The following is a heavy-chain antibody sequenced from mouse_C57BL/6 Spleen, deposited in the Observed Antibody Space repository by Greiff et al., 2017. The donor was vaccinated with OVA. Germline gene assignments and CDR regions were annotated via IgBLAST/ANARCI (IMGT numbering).Heavy chain of an antibody. J-gene: IGHJ2*01. D-gene: IGHD2-4*01. CDR2: INPNSGGT. CDR3: ARGRAYDYYFDY. V-gene: IGHV1-62-3*01. CDR1: GYTFTSYW. Sequence: VQLQQSGAGLVKPGASVKLSCTASGYTFTSYWMHWVQQMPGRDLEWIGRINPNSGGTYYNEKFKSKATLTVDKPNNTAYLQLSSLTSEDTAIYYCARGRAYDYYFDYWGQGTTLTVSS.